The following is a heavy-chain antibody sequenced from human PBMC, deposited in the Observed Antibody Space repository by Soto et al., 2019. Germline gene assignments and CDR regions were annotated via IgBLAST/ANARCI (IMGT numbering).Heavy chain of an antibody. V-gene: IGHV1-8*01. J-gene: IGHJ4*02. D-gene: IGHD1-26*01. CDR1: GYTFTSYD. CDR3: ARQVGATPDY. Sequence: QVQLVQSGAEVKKPGASVKVSCKASGYTFTSYDINWVRQATGQGLEWMGWMNPNSGNTGYAQKFQGRVTMTKNTSRTTAYMDLSSLRSEDTAVYYWARQVGATPDYWGQGTLVTVFS. CDR2: MNPNSGNT.